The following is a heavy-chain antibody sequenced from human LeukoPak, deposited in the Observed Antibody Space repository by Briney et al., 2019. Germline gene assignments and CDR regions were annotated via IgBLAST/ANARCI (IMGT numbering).Heavy chain of an antibody. CDR2: IIHSGST. CDR1: GGSFSGYY. Sequence: PSETLSLTCAVYGGSFSGYYWSWIRQPPGQGLEWIGEIIHSGSTNYNPSLKSRVTISVETTKNQFSLMLSSVTAAETALYYCARSPYCSSTSCYGGGFDYWGQGTLVTVSS. D-gene: IGHD2-2*01. CDR3: ARSPYCSSTSCYGGGFDY. J-gene: IGHJ4*02. V-gene: IGHV4-34*12.